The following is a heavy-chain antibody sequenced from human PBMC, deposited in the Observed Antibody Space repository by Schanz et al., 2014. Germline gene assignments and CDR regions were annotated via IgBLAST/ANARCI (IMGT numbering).Heavy chain of an antibody. D-gene: IGHD3-3*01. V-gene: IGHV3-11*04. J-gene: IGHJ4*02. Sequence: PGGSLRLSCAASGFIFSDYYMAWIRQAPGKGPEYVSYISSGGTTAYHSDSVKGRFTMSRDNAKNSVFLQMNSLRAEDTAVYYCVRDSFCAFDYWGQGTLVTVSS. CDR3: VRDSFCAFDY. CDR2: ISSGGTTA. CDR1: GFIFSDYY.